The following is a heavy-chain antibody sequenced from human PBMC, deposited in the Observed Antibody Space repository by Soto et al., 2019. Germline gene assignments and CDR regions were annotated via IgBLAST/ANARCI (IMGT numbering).Heavy chain of an antibody. CDR1: GGSISSGGYY. J-gene: IGHJ6*03. CDR2: ISYSGNS. V-gene: IGHV4-31*03. Sequence: SETLSLTCTVSGGSISSGGYYWSWIRQHPGKGLEWIGYISYSGNSYYNPSLRSRLTISVDTSKNQFSLKLSSVTAADTALYYCAGGTTNYFYFYYMDVWGKGTTVTVSS. D-gene: IGHD1-1*01. CDR3: AGGTTNYFYFYYMDV.